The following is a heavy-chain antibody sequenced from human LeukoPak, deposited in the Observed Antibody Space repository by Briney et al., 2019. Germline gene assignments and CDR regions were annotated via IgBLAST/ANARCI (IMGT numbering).Heavy chain of an antibody. CDR1: GFTFDDYA. V-gene: IGHV3-43D*03. CDR2: ISWDGGST. J-gene: IGHJ4*02. CDR3: AKDSSLSIVGAPDY. D-gene: IGHD1-26*01. Sequence: GGSLRLSCAASGFTFDDYAMHWVRQAPGKGLEWVSLISWDGGSTYYADSVKGRFTISRDNSKNSLYLQMNGLRAEDTALYYCAKDSSLSIVGAPDYWGQGTLVTVSS.